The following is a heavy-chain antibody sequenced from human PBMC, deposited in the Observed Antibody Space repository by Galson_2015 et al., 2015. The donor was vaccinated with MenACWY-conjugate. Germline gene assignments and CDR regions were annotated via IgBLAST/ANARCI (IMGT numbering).Heavy chain of an antibody. D-gene: IGHD1-7*01. CDR2: IDWLDDK. Sequence: PALVKPTQTLTLTCTFSGFSLNTSGMSVTWVRQPPGQALEWLALIDWLDDKYYRTSLKTRLTISKDTSSNGVVLTMTNMDPVDTATYYCARKTGTTLHDAFDIWGQGTVVTVSS. J-gene: IGHJ3*02. CDR1: GFSLNTSGMS. CDR3: ARKTGTTLHDAFDI. V-gene: IGHV2-70*20.